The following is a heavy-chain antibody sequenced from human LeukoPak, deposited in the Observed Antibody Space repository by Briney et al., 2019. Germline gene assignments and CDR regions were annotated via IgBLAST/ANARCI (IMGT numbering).Heavy chain of an antibody. D-gene: IGHD6-13*01. CDR1: GFTFSSYG. CDR3: ARGPGYSVNWFDP. V-gene: IGHV3-33*01. J-gene: IGHJ5*02. CDR2: IWYDGSNK. Sequence: GGSLRLSCAASGFTFSSYGMHWVRQAPGKGLEWVAVIWYDGSNKYYADSVKGRFTISRDNSKNTLYLQMNSLRAEDTAVYYCARGPGYSVNWFDPWGQGTLVTVSS.